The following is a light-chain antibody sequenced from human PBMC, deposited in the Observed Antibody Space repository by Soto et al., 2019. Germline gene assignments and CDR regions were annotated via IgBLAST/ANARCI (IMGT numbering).Light chain of an antibody. J-gene: IGLJ3*02. CDR1: SSDVGSYNL. CDR2: EVI. Sequence: QSALTQPASVSGSPGQSITISCTGTSSDVGSYNLVSWYQQHPGKAPKVIIYEVIKRPSGVSNRFSGSKSGNTASLTISGLQAEDEADYYCCAYAGSGTVVFGGGTKVTVL. CDR3: CAYAGSGTVV. V-gene: IGLV2-23*02.